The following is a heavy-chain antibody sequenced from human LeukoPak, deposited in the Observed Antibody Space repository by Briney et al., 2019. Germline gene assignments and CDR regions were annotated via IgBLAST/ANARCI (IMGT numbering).Heavy chain of an antibody. V-gene: IGHV1-2*02. Sequence: ASVKDPYKASGYTFTSYYMHWVRQAPGQGLEWMGWINPNSGGTNYAQKFQGRVTMTRDTSISTAYMELSRLRSDDTAVYYCARVPYSSSSYYFYDLGQGTLVTVSS. J-gene: IGHJ4*02. CDR2: INPNSGGT. D-gene: IGHD6-6*01. CDR1: GYTFTSYY. CDR3: ARVPYSSSSYYFYD.